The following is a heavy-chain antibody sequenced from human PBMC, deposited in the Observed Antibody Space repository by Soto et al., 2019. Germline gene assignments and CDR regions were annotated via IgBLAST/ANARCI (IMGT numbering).Heavy chain of an antibody. Sequence: ASVKVSCTASGYTFTSYGISWVRQAPGQGLEWMGWISAYNGNTNYAQKLQGRVTMTTDTSTSTAYMELRSLRSDDTAVYYCARRSSWYTDDAFDIWGQGTMVTVSS. J-gene: IGHJ3*02. CDR1: GYTFTSYG. CDR2: ISAYNGNT. D-gene: IGHD6-13*01. V-gene: IGHV1-18*01. CDR3: ARRSSWYTDDAFDI.